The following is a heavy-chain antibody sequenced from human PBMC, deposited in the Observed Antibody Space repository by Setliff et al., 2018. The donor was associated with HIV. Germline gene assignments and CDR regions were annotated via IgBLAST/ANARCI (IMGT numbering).Heavy chain of an antibody. CDR2: IDPSDSDT. Sequence: PGESLKISCEGSGYMFASYWINWVRQVPGKGLEWMARIDPSDSDTNFSPSFQGHVTISVDRSITTAYLQWSSLKATDTATYFCARSGGPTYNYDSSGHYPDYWGQ. CDR3: ARSGGPTYNYDSSGHYPDY. CDR1: GYMFASYW. D-gene: IGHD3-22*01. V-gene: IGHV5-10-1*01. J-gene: IGHJ4*02.